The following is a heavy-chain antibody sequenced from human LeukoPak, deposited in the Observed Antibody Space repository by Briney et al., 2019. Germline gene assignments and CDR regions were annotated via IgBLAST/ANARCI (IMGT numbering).Heavy chain of an antibody. CDR2: IYTSGST. Sequence: SETLSLTCTVSGGSISSYYWSWIRQPAGKGLEWIGRIYTSGSTNYNPSLKSRVTVSVDTSKNQFSLKLTSVTAADTAVYYCARVEDTYSSGWEYYFDYWGQGTLVTVSS. CDR3: ARVEDTYSSGWEYYFDY. D-gene: IGHD6-19*01. V-gene: IGHV4-4*07. CDR1: GGSISSYY. J-gene: IGHJ4*02.